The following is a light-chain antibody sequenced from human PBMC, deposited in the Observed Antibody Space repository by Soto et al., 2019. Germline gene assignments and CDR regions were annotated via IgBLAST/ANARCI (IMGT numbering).Light chain of an antibody. J-gene: IGLJ1*01. V-gene: IGLV2-14*03. CDR1: SSDVGGYNF. CDR3: SSYTTSSTVV. Sequence: QYVLTQPASVFGSPGQSITISCTGTSSDVGGYNFVSWYQQLPGKAPKLMIYEVTRRPSGVSNRFSGSKSGNTASLTISGLQPEDEADYYCSSYTTSSTVVFGTGTKVTVL. CDR2: EVT.